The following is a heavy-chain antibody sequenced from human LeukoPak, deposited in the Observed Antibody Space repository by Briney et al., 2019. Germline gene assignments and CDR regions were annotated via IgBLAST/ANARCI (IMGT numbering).Heavy chain of an antibody. V-gene: IGHV3-23*01. CDR1: GFTFSIYA. Sequence: GGSLRLSCAASGFTFSIYAMTWVRQAPGKGLEWVSAISGSGGSTYYADSVKGRFTISRDNSKNTLYLQMNSLRAEDTAVYYCASRRYCSSTSCPNWFDPWGQGTLVTVSS. J-gene: IGHJ5*02. CDR3: ASRRYCSSTSCPNWFDP. D-gene: IGHD2-2*01. CDR2: ISGSGGST.